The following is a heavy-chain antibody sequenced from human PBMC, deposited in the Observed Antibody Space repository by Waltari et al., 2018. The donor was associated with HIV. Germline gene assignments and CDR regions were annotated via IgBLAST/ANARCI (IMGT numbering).Heavy chain of an antibody. D-gene: IGHD2-2*02. V-gene: IGHV1-18*01. CDR3: ARVGCSSASCYNGWFDP. J-gene: IGHJ5*02. Sequence: QVQLVQSGAAVKKPGASVKVSCKASGYTFTSYGISWVRQAPGQGLEWMGWISVYNGITNYAQKLQGRVTMTTDTSTSTAYMELRSLRSDDTAVYYCARVGCSSASCYNGWFDPWGQGTLVTVSS. CDR2: ISVYNGIT. CDR1: GYTFTSYG.